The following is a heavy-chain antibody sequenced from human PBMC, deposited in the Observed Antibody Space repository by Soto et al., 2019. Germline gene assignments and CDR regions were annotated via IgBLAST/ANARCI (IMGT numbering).Heavy chain of an antibody. CDR2: IIPILGIA. CDR3: ARDVPSIAAAGDAFDI. CDR1: GGTFSSYT. Sequence: QVQLVQSGAEVKKPGSSVKVSCKASGGTFSSYTISWVRQAPGQGLEWMGRIIPILGIANYAQKFQGRVTITTDKSTSTAYMELSSLSSEDTAVYSCARDVPSIAAAGDAFDIWGQGTMVTVSS. V-gene: IGHV1-69*08. D-gene: IGHD6-13*01. J-gene: IGHJ3*02.